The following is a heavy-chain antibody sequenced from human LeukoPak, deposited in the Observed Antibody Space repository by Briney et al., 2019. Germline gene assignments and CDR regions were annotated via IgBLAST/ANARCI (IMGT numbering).Heavy chain of an antibody. CDR3: ARDAGGYEGYYFDY. V-gene: IGHV1-2*02. Sequence: ASVKVSCKASGYTFTGYYMHWVRQALGQGLEWMGWINPNSGGTNYAQKFQGRVTMTRDTSISTAYMELSRLRSDDTAVYYCARDAGGYEGYYFDYWGQGTLVTVSS. CDR2: INPNSGGT. D-gene: IGHD5-12*01. CDR1: GYTFTGYY. J-gene: IGHJ4*02.